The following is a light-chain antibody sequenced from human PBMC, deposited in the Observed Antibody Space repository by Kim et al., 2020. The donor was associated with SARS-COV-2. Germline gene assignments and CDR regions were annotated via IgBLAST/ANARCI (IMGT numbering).Light chain of an antibody. CDR1: KLGDKY. Sequence: VSPGQTASITCSGDKLGDKYACWYQQTPGQSPVLVIYQDSKRPSGIRERFSGSNSGNTATLTISGTQAMDEADYYCQAWDSSTDVVFGGGTQLTVL. CDR3: QAWDSSTDVV. V-gene: IGLV3-1*01. J-gene: IGLJ2*01. CDR2: QDS.